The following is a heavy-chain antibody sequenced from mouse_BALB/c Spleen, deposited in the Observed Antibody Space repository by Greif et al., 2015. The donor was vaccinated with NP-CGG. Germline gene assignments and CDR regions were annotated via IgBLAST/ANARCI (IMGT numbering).Heavy chain of an antibody. Sequence: LQQSGGGLVQPGGSMKLSCVASGFTFSNYWMNWVRQSPEKGLEWVAEIRLKSNNYATHYAESVKGRFTISRDDSKSSVYLQMNNLRAEDTGIYYCTRGILRYRFAYWGQGTLVTVSA. CDR2: IRLKSNNYAT. V-gene: IGHV6-6*02. CDR3: TRGILRYRFAY. J-gene: IGHJ3*01. D-gene: IGHD1-1*01. CDR1: GFTFSNYW.